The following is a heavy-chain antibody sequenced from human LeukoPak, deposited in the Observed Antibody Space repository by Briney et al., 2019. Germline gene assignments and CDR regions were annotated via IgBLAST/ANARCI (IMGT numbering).Heavy chain of an antibody. V-gene: IGHV4-34*12. CDR1: GGSLTGYS. CDR3: ARSQPVWAAPGFDN. CDR2: IIESGTS. D-gene: IGHD1-14*01. Sequence: PSETLSLTCSVSGGSLTGYSWTWIRQSPGKGLEWIGEIIESGTSKYSPSLKSRVTISRDTSKKQVSLDLRSLTAADTAVYYCARSQPVWAAPGFDNWGQGTMVTVS. J-gene: IGHJ4*03.